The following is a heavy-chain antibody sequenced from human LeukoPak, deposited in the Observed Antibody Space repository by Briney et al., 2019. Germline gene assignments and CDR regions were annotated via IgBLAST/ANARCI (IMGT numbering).Heavy chain of an antibody. CDR3: AIRPRDSSGYYLGAFDL. CDR2: LGASGVDV. D-gene: IGHD3-22*01. V-gene: IGHV3-23*01. CDR1: GFTFSNYA. J-gene: IGHJ3*01. Sequence: GGSLRLSCAASGFTFSNYAMTWVRQAPGRGLEWVSGLGASGVDVFYADSAKGRFTVSRDNSKNTLYLQMNSLRAEDTAVYYCAIRPRDSSGYYLGAFDLWGQGTMASVSS.